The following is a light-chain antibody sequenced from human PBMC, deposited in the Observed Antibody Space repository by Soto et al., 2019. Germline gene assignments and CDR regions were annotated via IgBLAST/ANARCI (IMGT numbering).Light chain of an antibody. Sequence: QSVLTQPPSASGTPGQRVTISCSGGSANIGSNSVNWYYQLPGTAPKLLIYTNHQRPSGVPDRISGSKSGTSASLAISGLQSEDEADYYCAAWDDSLNGPVFGGGTKLTVL. CDR2: TNH. J-gene: IGLJ3*02. V-gene: IGLV1-44*01. CDR3: AAWDDSLNGPV. CDR1: SANIGSNS.